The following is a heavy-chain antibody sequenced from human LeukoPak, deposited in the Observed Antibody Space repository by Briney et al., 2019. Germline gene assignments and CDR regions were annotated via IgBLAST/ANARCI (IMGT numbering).Heavy chain of an antibody. Sequence: GGSLRLSCAASGFTFSDYYMSWIRQAPGKGLEWVSSISSSATYIYYADSVKGRFSISRDDAKHSLFLQMNSLRAEDTAVYYCATADLTGYYGGDYWGQGTLVTVSS. CDR1: GFTFSDYY. CDR3: ATADLTGYYGGDY. J-gene: IGHJ4*02. D-gene: IGHD3-9*01. CDR2: ISSSATYI. V-gene: IGHV3-11*04.